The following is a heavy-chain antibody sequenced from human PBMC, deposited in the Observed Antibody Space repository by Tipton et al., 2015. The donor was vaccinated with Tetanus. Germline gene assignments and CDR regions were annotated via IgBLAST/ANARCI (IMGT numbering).Heavy chain of an antibody. Sequence: TLSLTCSVSGGSISGSSYYWSWIRQPPGKALEWIGSIYYGGSTFYHPSLQSRVTISVDTSKNHFSLRLSSVTAADTAVYFCARHPPPYYYGSGSYLNYWGQGTPVTVSS. CDR1: GGSISGSSYY. J-gene: IGHJ4*02. CDR2: IYYGGST. V-gene: IGHV4-39*01. CDR3: ARHPPPYYYGSGSYLNY. D-gene: IGHD3-10*01.